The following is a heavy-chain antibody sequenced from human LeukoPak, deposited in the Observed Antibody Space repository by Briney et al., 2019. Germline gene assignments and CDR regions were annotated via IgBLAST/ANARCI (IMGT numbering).Heavy chain of an antibody. V-gene: IGHV4-61*02. Sequence: SQTLSLTCTVSGGSISSGSYYWSWIRQPPGKGLEWIGRIYTSGSTNYNPSLKSRVTISVDTSKNQFSLKLSSVTAADPAVYYCARATPRDAFDIWGQGTMVTVSS. CDR1: GGSISSGSYY. CDR3: ARATPRDAFDI. CDR2: IYTSGST. J-gene: IGHJ3*02.